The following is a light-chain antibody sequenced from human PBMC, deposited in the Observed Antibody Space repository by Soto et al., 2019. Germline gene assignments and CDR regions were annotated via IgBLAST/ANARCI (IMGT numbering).Light chain of an antibody. Sequence: DIPMTQSPSSLSASVGDRVTITCRASQTISTHLNWYQRQTGKAPKLLIYAASNLQSGVLSRFSGSRSRLDFTLAISSLPPEDFATYYCQPIYSPPFTFDPGTTADIK. CDR2: AAS. J-gene: IGKJ3*01. V-gene: IGKV1-39*01. CDR1: QTISTH. CDR3: QPIYSPPFT.